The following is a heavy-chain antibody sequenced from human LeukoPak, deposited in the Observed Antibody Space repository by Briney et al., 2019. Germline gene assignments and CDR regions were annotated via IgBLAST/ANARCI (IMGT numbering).Heavy chain of an antibody. CDR2: ISSSSSTI. D-gene: IGHD6-6*01. J-gene: IGHJ3*02. CDR3: AREYSSSSGRAFDI. Sequence: GGSLRLSCAASGFTLSTYTMNWVRQAPGKGLQWFSYISSSSSTIYYADSVKGRFTISRDNAKNSLYLQMNSLRDEDTAVYYCAREYSSSSGRAFDIWGQGTMVTVSS. V-gene: IGHV3-48*02. CDR1: GFTLSTYT.